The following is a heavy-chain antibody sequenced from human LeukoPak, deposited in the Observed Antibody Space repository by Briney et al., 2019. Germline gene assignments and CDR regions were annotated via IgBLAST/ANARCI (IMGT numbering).Heavy chain of an antibody. V-gene: IGHV3-21*01. J-gene: IGHJ4*02. D-gene: IGHD2-8*01. CDR2: ISSSSSYI. CDR1: GFTFSSYS. CDR3: ARDGGYCRNGVCYLDY. Sequence: GGSLRLSCAASGFTFSSYSMNWVRQAPGKGLEWVSSISSSSSYIYYADSVKGRFTISRDNAKNSLYLQMNSLRAEDTAVYYCARDGGYCRNGVCYLDYWGQGALVSVSS.